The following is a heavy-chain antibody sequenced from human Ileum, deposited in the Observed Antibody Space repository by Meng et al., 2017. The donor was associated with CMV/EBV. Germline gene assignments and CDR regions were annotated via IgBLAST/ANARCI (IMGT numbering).Heavy chain of an antibody. J-gene: IGHJ4*02. D-gene: IGHD3-3*01. CDR3: ATGGFWRFDY. Sequence: LSLTCGVYGGSITRYYSTWIRQCPGKGLEWIGEISHDERTNYNPSLKSRLTMSVDTSKNQFSLRLNSVTAADTAVYYCATGGFWRFDYWGQGTLVTVSS. CDR2: ISHDERT. V-gene: IGHV4-34*01. CDR1: GGSITRYY.